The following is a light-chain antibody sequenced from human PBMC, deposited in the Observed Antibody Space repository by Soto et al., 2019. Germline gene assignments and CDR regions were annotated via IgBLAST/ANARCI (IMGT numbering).Light chain of an antibody. Sequence: IQMTQSPSTLSASVLDIVTVTFLASQSISSYLNWYQQKPGKAPKLLIYAAPSLQSGVPSRFSGSGSGTDFTLTISSLQPEDFATYYCQQSYSTRWTFGQGTKVDIK. J-gene: IGKJ1*01. V-gene: IGKV1-39*01. CDR3: QQSYSTRWT. CDR2: AAP. CDR1: QSISSY.